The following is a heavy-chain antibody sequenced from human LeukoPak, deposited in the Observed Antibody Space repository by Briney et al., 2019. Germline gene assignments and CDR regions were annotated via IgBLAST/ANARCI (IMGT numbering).Heavy chain of an antibody. V-gene: IGHV3-53*01. CDR2: IYSGGST. CDR1: GFTVSSTY. Sequence: QSGGSLRLSCAASGFTVSSTYMNWVRQAPGKGLEWVSVIYSGGSTNYADSVKGRLPISRDNSKNTLYLQMNSLRAEDTAVYYCIYGYTLDFWGQGTLVTVSS. CDR3: IYGYTLDF. J-gene: IGHJ4*02. D-gene: IGHD5-18*01.